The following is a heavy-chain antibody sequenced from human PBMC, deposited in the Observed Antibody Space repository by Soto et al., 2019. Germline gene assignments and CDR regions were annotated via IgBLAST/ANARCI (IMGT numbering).Heavy chain of an antibody. J-gene: IGHJ4*02. CDR2: ISAYNGNT. V-gene: IGHV1-18*01. CDR1: GYTFTSYG. CDR3: ARDYYDSSGYRPWGDFDY. Sequence: ASVKVSCKASGYTFTSYGISWVRQAPGQGLEWMGWISAYNGNTNYAQKLQGRVTMTTDTSTSTAYMELRSLRSDDTAVYYCARDYYDSSGYRPWGDFDYWGQGTLVTVSS. D-gene: IGHD3-22*01.